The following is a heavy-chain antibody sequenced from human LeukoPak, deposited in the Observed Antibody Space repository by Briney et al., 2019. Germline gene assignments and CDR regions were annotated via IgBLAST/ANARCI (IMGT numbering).Heavy chain of an antibody. CDR3: ARHTKYSSPSRVFDY. CDR1: GYIFSTYW. J-gene: IGHJ4*02. D-gene: IGHD6-6*01. CDR2: IYPGDSET. V-gene: IGHV5-51*01. Sequence: GESLQISCQGSGYIFSTYWIGWVRQMPGKGLEWMAIIYPGDSETIYSPSFQGQVTISVDKSISTAYLQWSSLRASDTAMYYCARHTKYSSPSRVFDYWGPGTLVTVSS.